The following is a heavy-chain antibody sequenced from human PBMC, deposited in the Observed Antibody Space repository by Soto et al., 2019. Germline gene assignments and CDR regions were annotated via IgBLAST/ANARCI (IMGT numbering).Heavy chain of an antibody. J-gene: IGHJ4*02. CDR2: IIPILGVV. CDR1: VGAFSTFT. CDR3: SRDTRGNFNYSDSPDY. Sequence: QVELVQSGAEVKKPGSSVKVSCEALVGAFSTFTINWVRQAPGQGFEGMGRIIPILGVVNYARKFQGRVTIXXATATSTCYLEMTSLRFEDTAVYFCSRDTRGNFNYSDSPDYWGQGTLVTVSS. V-gene: IGHV1-69*08. D-gene: IGHD1-7*01.